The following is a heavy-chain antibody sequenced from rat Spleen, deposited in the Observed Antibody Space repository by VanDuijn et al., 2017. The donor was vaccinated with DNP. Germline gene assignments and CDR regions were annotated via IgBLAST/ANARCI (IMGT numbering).Heavy chain of an antibody. V-gene: IGHV5-31*01. CDR3: TRHSIYYYDGGYYYGYYFEY. CDR2: ISANAGSS. CDR1: GFTFNNYL. D-gene: IGHD1-12*02. Sequence: EVQLMESGGDLVQPGRSLKLSCVASGFTFNNYLMTWVRQVPGKGLEWVASISANAGSSSYRDSVKGRFTISRDNAKNTLYLQMDSLRSEDTATYYCTRHSIYYYDGGYYYGYYFEYWGQGVMVTVSS. J-gene: IGHJ2*01.